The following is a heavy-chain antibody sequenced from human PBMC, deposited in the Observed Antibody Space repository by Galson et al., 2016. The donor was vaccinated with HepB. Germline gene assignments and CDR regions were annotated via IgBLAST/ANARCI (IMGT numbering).Heavy chain of an antibody. Sequence: SVKVSCKASGYTLTSYYMHWVRQAPGQGLEWMGVISPTGGTTTYAQRFQGRITITRDRSTSTVYMEMSSLRSEDTALYYCARAPLWGLARFDLWGHGTLVTVAT. V-gene: IGHV1-46*01. CDR3: ARAPLWGLARFDL. CDR1: GYTLTSYY. CDR2: ISPTGGTT. J-gene: IGHJ2*01. D-gene: IGHD2-21*02.